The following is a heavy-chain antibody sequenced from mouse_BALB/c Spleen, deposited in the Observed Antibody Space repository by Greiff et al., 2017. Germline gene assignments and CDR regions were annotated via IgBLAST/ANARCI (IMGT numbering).Heavy chain of an antibody. CDR2: IWGGGST. CDR3: AKHRYYGYESSYYAIDY. J-gene: IGHJ4*01. D-gene: IGHD2-2*01. CDR1: GFSLTDYG. V-gene: IGHV2-6-5*01. Sequence: QVHVKQSGPGLVAPSQSLSITCTVSGFSLTDYGVSWIRQPPGKGLEWLGVIWGGGSTYYNSALKSRLSISKDNSKSLVFLKMNSLQTDDTAMYYCAKHRYYGYESSYYAIDYWGQGTSVTVSS.